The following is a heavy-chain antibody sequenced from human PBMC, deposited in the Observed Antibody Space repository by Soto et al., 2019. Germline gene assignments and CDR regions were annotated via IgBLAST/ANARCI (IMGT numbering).Heavy chain of an antibody. CDR1: GGSINSGDYS. J-gene: IGHJ4*02. V-gene: IGHV4-30-2*01. CDR3: GSYCAGDCSNFDY. CDR2: IYHSGST. D-gene: IGHD2-21*02. Sequence: QLQLQESGSGLVEPSQTLSLTCTVSGGSINSGDYSWSWIRQPPGKGLEWIGYIYHSGSTYYNPSLKSRVTMSVDRSKDQFSLKLRSVTAADTAVYYCGSYCAGDCSNFDYWGQGMLVTVSS.